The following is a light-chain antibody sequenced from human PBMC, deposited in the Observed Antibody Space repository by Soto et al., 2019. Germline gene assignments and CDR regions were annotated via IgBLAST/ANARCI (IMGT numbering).Light chain of an antibody. CDR1: ESVSTY. Sequence: EIVLTQSPATLSLSPGERATLACVATESVSTYLAWYQQKPGRAPRLLIYDASKRATGIPARFSGSGSGTGFTLTISSLEPEDFAVYYCQQRSKWPITFGQGTRLEIK. J-gene: IGKJ5*01. CDR3: QQRSKWPIT. V-gene: IGKV3-11*01. CDR2: DAS.